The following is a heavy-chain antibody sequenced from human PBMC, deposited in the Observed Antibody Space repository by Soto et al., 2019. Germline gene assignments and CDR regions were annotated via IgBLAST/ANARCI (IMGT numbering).Heavy chain of an antibody. CDR1: GYSISSSNW. CDR3: ARTPPVYYGDYEYYFDY. CDR2: IYYSGST. D-gene: IGHD4-17*01. J-gene: IGHJ4*02. V-gene: IGHV4-28*01. Sequence: QVQLQESGPGLVKPSDTLSLTCAVSGYSISSSNWWGWIRQPPGKGLEWIGYIYYSGSTYYNPSLKSRVTMSVDTSKNQFSLKLSSVTAVDTAVYYCARTPPVYYGDYEYYFDYWGQGTLVTVSS.